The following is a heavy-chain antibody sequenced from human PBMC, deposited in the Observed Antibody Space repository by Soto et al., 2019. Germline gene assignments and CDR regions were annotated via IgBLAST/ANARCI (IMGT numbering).Heavy chain of an antibody. CDR2: IYPGDSDT. Sequence: PGESLKISCKGSGYSFTSYWIGWVRQMPGKGLEWMGIIYPGDSDTRYSPSFQGQVTISADKSISTAYLQWSSLKASDTAMYYCATLGKHCSGGSCYDYYYYMDVWGKGTTVTVSS. D-gene: IGHD2-15*01. J-gene: IGHJ6*03. CDR3: ATLGKHCSGGSCYDYYYYMDV. V-gene: IGHV5-51*01. CDR1: GYSFTSYW.